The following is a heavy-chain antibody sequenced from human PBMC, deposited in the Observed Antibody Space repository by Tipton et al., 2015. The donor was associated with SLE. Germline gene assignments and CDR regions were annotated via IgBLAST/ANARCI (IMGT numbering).Heavy chain of an antibody. CDR2: ISSSSSYI. Sequence: QLVQSGGGLVTPGGSLRLSCAASGFTFRSYSMNWVRQASGKGLEWVSSISSSSSYIYYADSVKGRFTISRDNAKNSLYLQMNSLRAEDTAVYYCAKDRGPDGFDYWGQGTLVTVS. CDR1: GFTFRSYS. V-gene: IGHV3-21*01. CDR3: AKDRGPDGFDY. D-gene: IGHD3-10*01. J-gene: IGHJ4*02.